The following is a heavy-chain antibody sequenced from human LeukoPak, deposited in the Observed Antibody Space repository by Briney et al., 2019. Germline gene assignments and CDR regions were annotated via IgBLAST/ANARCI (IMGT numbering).Heavy chain of an antibody. J-gene: IGHJ4*02. Sequence: ASVKVSCKASGYTFTGYYMHWVRPAPGQGLEWMGWINPNSGGTNYAQKFQGRVTMTRDTSISTAYMELSRLRSDDTAVYYCARLYLPATRFDYWGQGTLVTVSS. CDR3: ARLYLPATRFDY. V-gene: IGHV1-2*02. CDR2: INPNSGGT. CDR1: GYTFTGYY. D-gene: IGHD5-24*01.